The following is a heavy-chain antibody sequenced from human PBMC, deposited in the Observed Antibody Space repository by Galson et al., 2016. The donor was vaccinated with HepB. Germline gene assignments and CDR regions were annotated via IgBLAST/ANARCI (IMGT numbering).Heavy chain of an antibody. CDR2: IWFDGSKT. Sequence: SLRLSCAASGFTFSNYGMHWVRQAPGKGLEWVAVIWFDGSKTYYADSVKGRFTISRDDSKNTVFLQMNSLRAEDTAVYYCARDPGTWRFDSLGQGTLVTASS. V-gene: IGHV3-33*01. J-gene: IGHJ5*01. CDR1: GFTFSNYG. D-gene: IGHD1-1*01. CDR3: ARDPGTWRFDS.